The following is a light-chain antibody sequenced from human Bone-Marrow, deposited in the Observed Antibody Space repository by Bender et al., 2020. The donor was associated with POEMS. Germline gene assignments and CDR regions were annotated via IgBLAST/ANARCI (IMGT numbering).Light chain of an antibody. CDR3: SSYAGNNNYV. CDR2: EVN. CDR1: SSDVGGSNF. Sequence: QSALTQPPSASGSPGQSVTISCTGTSSDVGGSNFVSWYQQHPGKAPKLMIYEVNKRPSGVPDRFSGSRSGNTASLTVSGLKAEDEADYYCSSYAGNNNYVFGTGTDVTVL. V-gene: IGLV2-8*01. J-gene: IGLJ1*01.